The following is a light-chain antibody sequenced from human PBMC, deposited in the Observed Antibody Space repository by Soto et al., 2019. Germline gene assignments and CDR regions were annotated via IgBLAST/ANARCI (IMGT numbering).Light chain of an antibody. CDR3: GSITRSSTSV. CDR2: DVT. Sequence: QSALSQPASVSGSPGQSITISCTGTSSDVGGFEYVSWYQHQPGKAPKLIMYDVTKRPSGVSNRFSGSKSGNTASLTISGIQAEDEGDYYCGSITRSSTSVFGTGTKLTVL. J-gene: IGLJ1*01. CDR1: SSDVGGFEY. V-gene: IGLV2-14*01.